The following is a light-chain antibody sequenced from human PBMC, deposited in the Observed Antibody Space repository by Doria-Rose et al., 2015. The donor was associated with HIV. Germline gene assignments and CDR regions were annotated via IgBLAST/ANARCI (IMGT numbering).Light chain of an antibody. CDR2: DGS. J-gene: IGKJ1*01. V-gene: IGKV3-20*01. CDR1: QSFSSTH. CDR3: HQYGTSWT. Sequence: TQSPGTLSLSPGERATLSCRASQSFSSTHLAWYQQTPGQAHSLLIYDGSTRATGIPDRFSASGSGTDFTLTINRLEPEDFALYYCHQYGTSWTFGQGTKVEI.